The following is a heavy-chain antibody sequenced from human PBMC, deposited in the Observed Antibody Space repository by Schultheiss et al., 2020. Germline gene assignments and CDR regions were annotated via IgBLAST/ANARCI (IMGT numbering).Heavy chain of an antibody. CDR1: GFSLSTSGVG. CDR3: AHRDLVTTRDNWFDP. J-gene: IGHJ5*02. V-gene: IGHV2-5*02. CDR2: IYWDDDK. D-gene: IGHD2-21*02. Sequence: SGPTLAKPTQTLTLTCTFSGFSLSTSGVGVGWIRQPPGKALEWLALIYWDDDKRYSPSLKSRLTITKDTSKNQVVLTMTNMDPVDTATYYCAHRDLVTTRDNWFDPWGQGTLVTVSS.